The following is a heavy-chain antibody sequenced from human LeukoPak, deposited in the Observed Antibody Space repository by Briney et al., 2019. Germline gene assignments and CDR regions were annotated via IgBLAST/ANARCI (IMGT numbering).Heavy chain of an antibody. CDR3: ARSTNHTIFGVVIPTYYFDY. D-gene: IGHD3-3*01. CDR2: INHSGST. CDR1: GFTFSSYA. V-gene: IGHV4-34*01. J-gene: IGHJ4*02. Sequence: GSLRLSCAASGFTFSSYAMSWVRQPPGKGLEWIGEINHSGSTNYNPSLKSRVTISVDTSKNQFSLKLSSVTAADTAVYYCARSTNHTIFGVVIPTYYFDYWGQGTLVTVSS.